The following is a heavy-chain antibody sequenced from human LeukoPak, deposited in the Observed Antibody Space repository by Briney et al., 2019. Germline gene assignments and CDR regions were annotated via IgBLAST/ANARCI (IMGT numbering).Heavy chain of an antibody. J-gene: IGHJ4*02. Sequence: SETLSLTCAVYGGSFSGYYWSWIRQPPGKGLEWIGGINHSGSTNYNPSLKSRVTISVDTSKNQFSLKLSSVTGADTAVYYCARGGMRLLRGLMDYWGQGTLVTVSS. D-gene: IGHD3-22*01. CDR1: GGSFSGYY. V-gene: IGHV4-34*01. CDR3: ARGGMRLLRGLMDY. CDR2: INHSGST.